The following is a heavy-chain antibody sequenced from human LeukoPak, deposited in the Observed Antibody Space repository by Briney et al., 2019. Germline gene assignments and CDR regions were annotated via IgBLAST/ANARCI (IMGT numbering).Heavy chain of an antibody. CDR1: GFTFSDYY. Sequence: GGSLRLSCVASGFTFSDYYMSWIRQAPGKGLEWVSYITGSTYTNYADSVKGRFTISRDDAKNSLYLQMDSLRAEDTAVCYCARRWFGSPDYWGQGTLVTVSS. CDR3: ARRWFGSPDY. J-gene: IGHJ4*02. V-gene: IGHV3-11*03. D-gene: IGHD3-10*01. CDR2: ITGSTYT.